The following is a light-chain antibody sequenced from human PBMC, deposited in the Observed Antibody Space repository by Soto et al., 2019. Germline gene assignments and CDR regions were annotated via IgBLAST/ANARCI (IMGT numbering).Light chain of an antibody. V-gene: IGLV4-69*01. CDR3: QTWGTGIGV. Sequence: QPVLTQSPSASASLGASVKLTCTLSSGHSSYAIAWHQQQPEKGPRYLMKLNGDGSHSKGDGIPDRFSGSSSGAERYLTISSLQSEDEADYYCQTWGTGIGVFGTGTKLTVL. CDR1: SGHSSYA. CDR2: LNGDGSH. J-gene: IGLJ1*01.